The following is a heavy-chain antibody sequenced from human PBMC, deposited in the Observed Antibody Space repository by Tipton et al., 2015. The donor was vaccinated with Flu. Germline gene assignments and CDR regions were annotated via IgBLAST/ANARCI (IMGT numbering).Heavy chain of an antibody. D-gene: IGHD4-11*01. Sequence: LRLSCAVSGDSISSDYYWGWIRQFPGKGLEWIGTVSRTGSTIYNPSLKSRVTISIDRSKNQFSLNLKSVTAGDMAVYYCARRDYTNYVSDPKSWFDPWGQGTLVAVSS. J-gene: IGHJ5*02. V-gene: IGHV4-38-2*01. CDR3: ARRDYTNYVSDPKSWFDP. CDR2: VSRTGST. CDR1: GDSISSDYY.